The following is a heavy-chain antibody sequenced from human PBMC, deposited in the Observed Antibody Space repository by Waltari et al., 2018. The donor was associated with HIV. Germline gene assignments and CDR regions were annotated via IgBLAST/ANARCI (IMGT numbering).Heavy chain of an antibody. CDR3: ARARSGWYAPHMDV. J-gene: IGHJ6*02. CDR2: MNPNSGNT. V-gene: IGHV1-8*01. Sequence: QVHLVQSGAEVKRPGASVKVSCKSFGYTLASYDVHWVRQATGQGLEWMGWMNPNSGNTGYAQRFQGRVTMTRNTSISTAYMELSSLRSGDTAVYYCARARSGWYAPHMDVWGQGTPVTVSS. CDR1: GYTLASYD. D-gene: IGHD6-19*01.